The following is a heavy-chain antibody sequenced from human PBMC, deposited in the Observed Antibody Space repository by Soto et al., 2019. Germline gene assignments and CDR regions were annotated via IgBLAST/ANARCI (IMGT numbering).Heavy chain of an antibody. CDR2: IHYSGST. Sequence: PSETLSLTCTGSGGSISSYYWSWIRQPPGKGLEWIGYIHYSGSTNYNPSLKSRVTISVDTSKKQFSLKVSSVTAADTAVYYCARIPSGYDPNWVNPWGQGTLVTVS. CDR3: ARIPSGYDPNWVNP. V-gene: IGHV4-59*01. CDR1: GGSISSYY. J-gene: IGHJ5*02. D-gene: IGHD5-12*01.